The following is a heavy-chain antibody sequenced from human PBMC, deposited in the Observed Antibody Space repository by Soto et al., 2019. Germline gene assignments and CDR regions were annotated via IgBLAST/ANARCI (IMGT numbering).Heavy chain of an antibody. V-gene: IGHV4-59*01. CDR3: ARGLSSWYLRGFDY. CDR2: IYYSGST. Sequence: PSETLSLTCTVSGGSISSYYWSWIRQPPGKGLEWIGYIYYSGSTNYNPSLKSRVTISVDTSKNQLSLKLSSVTAADTAVYYCARGLSSWYLRGFDYWGQGTLVTVSS. CDR1: GGSISSYY. J-gene: IGHJ4*02. D-gene: IGHD6-13*01.